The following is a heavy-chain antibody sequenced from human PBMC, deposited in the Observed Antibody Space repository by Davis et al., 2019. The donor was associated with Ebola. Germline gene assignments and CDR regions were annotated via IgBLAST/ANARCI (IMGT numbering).Heavy chain of an antibody. J-gene: IGHJ6*02. Sequence: ASVKVSCKASGYTFTGYYMHWVRQAPGQGLEWMGRINPNSGATNSAQTFQGRVTMTRDTSTSTAYMEINRLSSDDTAVYFCARGGITMTVGPRDYYYGLDVWGQGTTVTVSS. D-gene: IGHD3-22*01. CDR3: ARGGITMTVGPRDYYYGLDV. CDR1: GYTFTGYY. CDR2: INPNSGAT. V-gene: IGHV1-2*06.